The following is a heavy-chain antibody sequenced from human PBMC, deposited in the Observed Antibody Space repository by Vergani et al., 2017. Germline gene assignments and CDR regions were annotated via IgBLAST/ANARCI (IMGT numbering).Heavy chain of an antibody. CDR3: ARVIRWTYYYGMDV. Sequence: EVQLLESGGGLVQPGGSLRLSCAASGFTFSSYAMSWVRQAPGKGLEWVSVIYSGGSTYYADSVKGRFTISRDNSKNTLYLQMNSLRAEDTAVYYCARVIRWTYYYGMDVWGQGTTVTVSS. J-gene: IGHJ6*02. CDR1: GFTFSSYA. D-gene: IGHD3-10*01. V-gene: IGHV3-23*03. CDR2: IYSGGST.